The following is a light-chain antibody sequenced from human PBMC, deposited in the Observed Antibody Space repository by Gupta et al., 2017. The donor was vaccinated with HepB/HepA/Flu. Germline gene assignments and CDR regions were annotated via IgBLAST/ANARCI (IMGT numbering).Light chain of an antibody. J-gene: IGKJ4*01. Sequence: DIQMIQPPSSVSAAVGDKVTITCRASQGIRTWLAWYQQKPGKAPKLLIYAASTLQSGVPSRFRGSGSGTDFTLSIVSLQPEDSATYYCQQADNFPRTFGGGTKVEIK. CDR2: AAS. CDR3: QQADNFPRT. V-gene: IGKV1-12*01. CDR1: QGIRTW.